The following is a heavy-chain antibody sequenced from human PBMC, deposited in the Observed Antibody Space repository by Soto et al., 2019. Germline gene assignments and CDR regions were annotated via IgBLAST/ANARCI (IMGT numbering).Heavy chain of an antibody. V-gene: IGHV3-11*04. CDR2: ISGRGSTI. J-gene: IGHJ4*02. D-gene: IGHD3-10*01. CDR3: ARDLGYYGSGSNPLDY. CDR1: GFTFSDYY. Sequence: PGGSLRLSCAASGFTFSDYYMTWVRQAPGKGLEWVSYISGRGSTIYYADSVKGRFTISRDNSKNTLYLQMNSLRAEDTAVYYCARDLGYYGSGSNPLDYWGQGTLVTVPQ.